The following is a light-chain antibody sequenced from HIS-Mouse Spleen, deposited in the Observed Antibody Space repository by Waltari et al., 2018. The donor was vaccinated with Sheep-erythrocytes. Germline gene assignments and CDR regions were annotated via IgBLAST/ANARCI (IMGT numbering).Light chain of an antibody. J-gene: IGLJ3*02. Sequence: QSALTQPASVSGSPGQSITISCTGPRRDVGSYNLVPWYQQHPGKAPKLMIYEGSKRPSGVSNRFSGSKSGNTASLTISGLQAEDEADYYCCSYAGSSTPWVFGGGTKLTVL. CDR3: CSYAGSSTPWV. V-gene: IGLV2-23*01. CDR1: RRDVGSYNL. CDR2: EGS.